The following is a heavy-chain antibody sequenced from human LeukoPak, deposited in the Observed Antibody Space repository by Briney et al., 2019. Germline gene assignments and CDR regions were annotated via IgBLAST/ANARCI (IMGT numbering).Heavy chain of an antibody. J-gene: IGHJ5*02. CDR1: GGTFSSYA. CDR3: ARGGSPFQWELPGPDWFDP. V-gene: IGHV1-69*04. D-gene: IGHD1-26*01. Sequence: GSSVKVSCKASGGTFSSYAISWVRQAPGQGLEWMGRIIPILGIANYAQKFQGRVTITADKSTSAAYMELSSLRSEDTAVYYCARGGSPFQWELPGPDWFDPWGQGTLVTVSS. CDR2: IIPILGIA.